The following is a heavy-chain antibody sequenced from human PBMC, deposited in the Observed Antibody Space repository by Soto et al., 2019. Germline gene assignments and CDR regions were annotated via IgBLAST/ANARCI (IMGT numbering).Heavy chain of an antibody. CDR2: INAYNGNT. D-gene: IGHD5-18*01. V-gene: IGHV1-18*01. CDR3: ARAIAGGYGHTTLDY. CDR1: GYTFTHYG. Sequence: QVQLVQSGAEVKKPGASVKVSCKASGYTFTHYGISWVRQAPGQGLEWMGWINAYNGNTDYAHKVQGRVTVTTDTSTTTAYMELRSITSDDTAVYYCARAIAGGYGHTTLDYWGQGTLVTVSS. J-gene: IGHJ4*02.